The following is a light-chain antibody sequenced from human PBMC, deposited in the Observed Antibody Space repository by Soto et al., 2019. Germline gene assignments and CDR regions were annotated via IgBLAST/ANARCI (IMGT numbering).Light chain of an antibody. Sequence: ELVLTQSPATLSLTPGERATLSCRASQSISSSQLAWYQHKPGRAPRLLIYGASSRATGIPDRFSGSGSGTDFTLTISRLEPEDIAVYYCQHYGTSALITFGQGTRLEIK. CDR3: QHYGTSALIT. CDR2: GAS. CDR1: QSISSSQ. V-gene: IGKV3-20*01. J-gene: IGKJ5*01.